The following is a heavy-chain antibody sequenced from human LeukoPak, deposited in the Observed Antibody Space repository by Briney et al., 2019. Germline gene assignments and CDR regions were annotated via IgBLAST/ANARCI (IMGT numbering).Heavy chain of an antibody. Sequence: GGSLRLSCAASGFSFRSYGMHWVRQAPGKGLEWVAFIRYDGSNKYYADSVKGRFTISRDNSKNTLYLQMNSLRAEDTAVYYCAKDADDYYGSGSCLDYWGQGTLVTVSS. CDR1: GFSFRSYG. CDR2: IRYDGSNK. J-gene: IGHJ4*02. D-gene: IGHD3-10*01. V-gene: IGHV3-30*02. CDR3: AKDADDYYGSGSCLDY.